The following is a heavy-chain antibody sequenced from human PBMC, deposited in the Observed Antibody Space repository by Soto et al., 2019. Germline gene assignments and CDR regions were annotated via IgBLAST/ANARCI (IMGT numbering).Heavy chain of an antibody. Sequence: ASVKVSCKASGGTFSSYAISWVRQAPGQGLEWMGGIIPIFGTANYAQKFQGRVTITADESTSTAYMELSSLRSEDTAVYYCARSPYYYDSSGYPNYYYYSGMDVWGQGTTVTVSS. CDR1: GGTFSSYA. V-gene: IGHV1-69*13. CDR2: IIPIFGTA. J-gene: IGHJ6*02. D-gene: IGHD3-22*01. CDR3: ARSPYYYDSSGYPNYYYYSGMDV.